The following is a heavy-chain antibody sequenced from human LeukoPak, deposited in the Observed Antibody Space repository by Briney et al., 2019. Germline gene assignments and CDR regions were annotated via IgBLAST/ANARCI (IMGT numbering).Heavy chain of an antibody. CDR1: GLTVSSNY. J-gene: IGHJ4*02. Sequence: GGSLRLSCAASGLTVSSNYMSWVRQAPGKGLEWVSVIYSGGSTYYADSVKGRFTISRHNSKNTLYLQMNSLRAEDTAVYYCARAIAVAGQYYFDYWGQGTLVTVSS. CDR3: ARAIAVAGQYYFDY. CDR2: IYSGGST. D-gene: IGHD6-19*01. V-gene: IGHV3-53*04.